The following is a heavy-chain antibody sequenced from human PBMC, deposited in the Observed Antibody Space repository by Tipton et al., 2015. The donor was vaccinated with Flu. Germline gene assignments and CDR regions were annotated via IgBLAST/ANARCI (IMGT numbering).Heavy chain of an antibody. CDR2: IRQDGSEK. Sequence: SLRLSCAVSGFTFNRYWMSWVRQAPGKGLEWVANIRQDGSEKNYVDSLKGRFTISRDNAKNSLYLQMNSLSVDDTAVYYCAREGISVTGKDFWGQGTLVTVSS. D-gene: IGHD6-19*01. CDR3: AREGISVTGKDF. J-gene: IGHJ4*02. V-gene: IGHV3-7*01. CDR1: GFTFNRYW.